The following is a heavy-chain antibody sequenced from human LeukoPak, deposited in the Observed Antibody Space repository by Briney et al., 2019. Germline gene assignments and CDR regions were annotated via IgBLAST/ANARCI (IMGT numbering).Heavy chain of an antibody. D-gene: IGHD3-16*02. V-gene: IGHV4-59*01. Sequence: SETLSLTCTVSGRSISSYYCSWIRQPPGKGLEWIGYIYYSGSTNYNTSLKTRVMISVDTSKNQFSLKLSSVTAGDTAVYYCARERSLNFDYWGQGTLVTVSS. CDR3: ARERSLNFDY. J-gene: IGHJ4*02. CDR1: GRSISSYY. CDR2: IYYSGST.